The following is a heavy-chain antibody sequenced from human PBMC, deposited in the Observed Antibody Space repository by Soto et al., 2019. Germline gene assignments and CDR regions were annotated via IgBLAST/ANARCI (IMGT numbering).Heavy chain of an antibody. Sequence: GGSLRLSCAASGFNLSHPWMTWVRQAAGKGLQWVGRIKSKTDGGTADYAAPVKGRFTISRDDSKNTVYLQMNSLKTEDTAVYYCTTGIYYDILAGYHDVAYWGQGTLVTVSS. V-gene: IGHV3-15*01. CDR2: IKSKTDGGTA. CDR1: GFNLSHPW. J-gene: IGHJ4*02. D-gene: IGHD3-9*01. CDR3: TTGIYYDILAGYHDVAY.